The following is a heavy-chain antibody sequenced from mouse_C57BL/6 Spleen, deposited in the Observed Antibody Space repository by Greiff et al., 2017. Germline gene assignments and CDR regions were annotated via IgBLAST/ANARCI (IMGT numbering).Heavy chain of an antibody. CDR2: INPSNGGT. J-gene: IGHJ4*01. V-gene: IGHV1-18*01. D-gene: IGHD1-1*01. CDR1: GFTFTDYT. Sequence: EVKLQESGPDLVKPGASVKIPCKASGFTFTDYTMAWVKQSPGKSLEWIGDINPSNGGTFYNQKFKGKATLTVDKSSSTAYMELRSLTSEDTAVYYCERVRDSSYGWEDMDVWGKGTSVTVSS. CDR3: ERVRDSSYGWEDMDV.